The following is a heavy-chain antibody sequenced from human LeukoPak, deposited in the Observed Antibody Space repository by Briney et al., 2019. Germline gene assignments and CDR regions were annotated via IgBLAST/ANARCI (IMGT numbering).Heavy chain of an antibody. V-gene: IGHV4-59*01. CDR1: DDSISGYY. CDR3: TRGAGWLIDY. D-gene: IGHD3-16*01. Sequence: SETLSLTCTVTDDSISGYYRGWIRQPPGKGLEWIGYFHNSGTSTYNPSLKSRVTISADTSKNQFSLKLNSLTTADTAVYYCTRGAGWLIDYWGQGILVTVSS. CDR2: FHNSGTS. J-gene: IGHJ4*02.